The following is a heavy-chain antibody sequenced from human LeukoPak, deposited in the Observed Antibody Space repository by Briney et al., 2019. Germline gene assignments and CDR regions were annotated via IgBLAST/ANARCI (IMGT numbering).Heavy chain of an antibody. CDR1: GFTFRTCG. CDR2: MSSDAIKT. D-gene: IGHD2-15*01. V-gene: IGHV3-30*04. CDR3: AKDHAGSGRAFES. J-gene: IGHJ4*02. Sequence: GTSLRLSSETSGFTFRTCGVHWVRQAPGKGLEWVALMSSDAIKTYYADSVKGRFSISRDSSKDTLYLQMNSLRAEDTAVYYCAKDHAGSGRAFESWGQGTLVTVSS.